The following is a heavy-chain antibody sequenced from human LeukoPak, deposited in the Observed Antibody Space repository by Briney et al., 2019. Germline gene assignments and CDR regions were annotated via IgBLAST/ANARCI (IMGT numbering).Heavy chain of an antibody. D-gene: IGHD2-15*01. CDR3: ARDRKKIVVVAFQH. CDR1: GFTFDDYG. Sequence: GGSLRLSCAASGFTFDDYGMSWVRQAPGKGLEWVSGINWNGGSTGYADSVKGRFTISRDNAKNSLYLQMNSLRAEDTALYYCARDRKKIVVVAFQHWGQGTLVTVSS. J-gene: IGHJ1*01. CDR2: INWNGGST. V-gene: IGHV3-20*04.